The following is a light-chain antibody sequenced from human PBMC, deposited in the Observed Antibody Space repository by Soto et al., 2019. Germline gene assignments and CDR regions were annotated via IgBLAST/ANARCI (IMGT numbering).Light chain of an antibody. CDR2: DTS. V-gene: IGLV7-46*01. CDR1: TGAVTSGHY. J-gene: IGLJ2*01. Sequence: QTVVTQDPSLTVSPGGSVTLTCGSSTGAVTSGHYPYWFQQRPGQAPRTLISDTSNRHSWTPARFSGSLLGGKAALTLSGAQPEEEADNYCLISFSGVEVFGGATKLTVL. CDR3: LISFSGVEV.